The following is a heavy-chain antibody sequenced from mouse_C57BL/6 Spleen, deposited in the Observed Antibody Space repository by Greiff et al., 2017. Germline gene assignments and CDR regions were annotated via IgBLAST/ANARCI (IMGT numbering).Heavy chain of an antibody. V-gene: IGHV7-1*01. CDR3: ARDDYYGSMDY. D-gene: IGHD1-1*01. J-gene: IGHJ4*01. Sequence: EVKLVESGGGLVQSGRSLRLSCATSGFTFSDFYMEWVRQAPGKGLEWIAASRNKANDYTTEYSASVKGRVIVSRDTSQSILYLQMNALRAEDTAIYYCARDDYYGSMDYWGQGTSVTVSS. CDR1: GFTFSDFY. CDR2: SRNKANDYTT.